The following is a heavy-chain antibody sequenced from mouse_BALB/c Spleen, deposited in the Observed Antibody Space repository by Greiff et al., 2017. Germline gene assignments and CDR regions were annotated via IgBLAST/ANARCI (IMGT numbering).Heavy chain of an antibody. CDR2: ISSGGSYT. D-gene: IGHD1-1*01. V-gene: IGHV5-9-4*01. CDR3: AKTSTVVATDAMDY. J-gene: IGHJ4*01. Sequence: EVKLVESGGGLVKPGGSLKLSCAASGFTFSSYAMSWVRQPPEKRLEWVAEISSGGSYTYYPDTVTGRFTISRDNAKNTLYLEMSSLRSEDTAMYYCAKTSTVVATDAMDYWGQGTSVTVSS. CDR1: GFTFSSYA.